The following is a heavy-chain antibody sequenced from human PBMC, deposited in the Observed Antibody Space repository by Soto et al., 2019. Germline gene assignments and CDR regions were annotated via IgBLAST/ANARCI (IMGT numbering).Heavy chain of an antibody. D-gene: IGHD3-16*01. Sequence: GGSLRLSCVASGFSFDNYAMSWVRQAPGKGLEWVSAIKSDGSSTYYAASVKDRFIVSRDNSKNTLYLQLNSLRAEDTAVYYCAQLGLMTFSHKHYFNHWGRGTLVTVSS. CDR1: GFSFDNYA. CDR3: AQLGLMTFSHKHYFNH. V-gene: IGHV3-23*01. J-gene: IGHJ4*02. CDR2: IKSDGSST.